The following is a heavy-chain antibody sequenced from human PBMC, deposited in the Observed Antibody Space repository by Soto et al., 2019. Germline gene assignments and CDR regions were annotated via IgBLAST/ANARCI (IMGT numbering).Heavy chain of an antibody. Sequence: QVQLVESGGGVVQPGRSLRLSCAASGFTFSSYAMHWVRQAPGKGLEWVAVISYDGSNKYYADSVKGRFTISRDNSKNTLYLQMNSLRAEDTAVYYCARDRVCSGGSDLCYYFDYWGQGTLVTVSS. CDR1: GFTFSSYA. J-gene: IGHJ4*02. V-gene: IGHV3-30-3*01. D-gene: IGHD2-15*01. CDR2: ISYDGSNK. CDR3: ARDRVCSGGSDLCYYFDY.